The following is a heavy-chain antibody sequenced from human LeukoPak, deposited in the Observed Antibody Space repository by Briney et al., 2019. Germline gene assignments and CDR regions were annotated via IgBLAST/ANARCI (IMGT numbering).Heavy chain of an antibody. D-gene: IGHD3-10*01. CDR3: ARSYGSGSYGMDV. Sequence: PGGSLRLSCAASGFTFSSYEMNRVRQAPGKGLEWVSYISSSGSTIYYADSVKGRFTISRDNAKNSLYLQMNSLRAEDTAVYYCARSYGSGSYGMDVWGKGTTVTVSS. CDR2: ISSSGSTI. CDR1: GFTFSSYE. V-gene: IGHV3-48*03. J-gene: IGHJ6*04.